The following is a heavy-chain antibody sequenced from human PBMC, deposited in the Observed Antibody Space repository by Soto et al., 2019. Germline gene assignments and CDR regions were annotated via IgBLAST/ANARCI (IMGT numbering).Heavy chain of an antibody. D-gene: IGHD2-2*01. J-gene: IGHJ4*02. CDR2: IYYSGST. Sequence: SETLSLTCTVSGGSISSSSYYWGWIRQPPGKGLEWIGSIYYSGSTYYNPSLKSRVTISVDTSKNQFSLKLGSVTAADTAVYYCARQYVVETTPVGYIVVVPAAMIDYWGQGTLVTVSS. CDR1: GGSISSSSYY. V-gene: IGHV4-39*01. CDR3: ARQYVVETTPVGYIVVVPAAMIDY.